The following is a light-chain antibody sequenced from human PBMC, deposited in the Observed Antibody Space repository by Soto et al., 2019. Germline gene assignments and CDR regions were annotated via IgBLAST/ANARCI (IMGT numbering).Light chain of an antibody. CDR3: QQYNTYPWT. J-gene: IGKJ1*01. CDR2: QAS. CDR1: QSIGSW. Sequence: DIQMTQSPSTLSESAGERVTITCRASQSIGSWLAWYQQKPGKAPKFLIYQASSLESGVPSRFSGSGYGTEFTLTISSPQPDYFATYYCQQYNTYPWTFGQGTKVEIK. V-gene: IGKV1-5*03.